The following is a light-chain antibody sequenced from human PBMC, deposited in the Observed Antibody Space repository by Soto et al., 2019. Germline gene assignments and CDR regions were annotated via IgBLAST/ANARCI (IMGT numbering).Light chain of an antibody. CDR2: NVY. V-gene: IGLV2-14*03. Sequence: LTQPASVSGSPGQSITISCTGTSSDVGAYNFVSWHQQHPGKAPKLMIYNVYDRPSGISYRFSGSKSGNTASLTISGLQGEVEADYYCSAYTVSRTYVFGTGTKVTV. J-gene: IGLJ1*01. CDR3: SAYTVSRTYV. CDR1: SSDVGAYNF.